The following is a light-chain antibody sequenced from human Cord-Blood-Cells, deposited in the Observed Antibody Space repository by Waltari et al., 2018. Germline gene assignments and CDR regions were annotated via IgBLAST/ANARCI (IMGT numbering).Light chain of an antibody. CDR2: AAS. J-gene: IGKJ1*01. V-gene: IGKV1-39*01. Sequence: DIQMPQSPSSLSASVGDRVTITCRASQSISSYLNWYQQKPGKAPKLLIDAASSLQSGVPSRFSGSGSGTDFTLTISSLQPEEFATYYCQQSYSTPWTFGQGTKVEIK. CDR1: QSISSY. CDR3: QQSYSTPWT.